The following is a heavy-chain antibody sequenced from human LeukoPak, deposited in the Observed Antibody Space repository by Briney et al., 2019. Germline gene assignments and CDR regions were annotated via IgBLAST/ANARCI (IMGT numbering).Heavy chain of an antibody. D-gene: IGHD1-1*01. Sequence: PGGSLRLTCAASGFTFSSYSMNWVRQAPGKGLEWVSSISSSSSYIYYADSVKGRFTISRDNSKNTLYLQMNSLRAEDTAVYYCAKVTGTTSRGAFDYWGQGTLVTVSS. CDR1: GFTFSSYS. CDR2: ISSSSSYI. J-gene: IGHJ4*02. CDR3: AKVTGTTSRGAFDY. V-gene: IGHV3-21*04.